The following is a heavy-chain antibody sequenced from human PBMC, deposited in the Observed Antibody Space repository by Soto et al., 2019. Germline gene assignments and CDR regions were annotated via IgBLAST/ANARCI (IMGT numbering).Heavy chain of an antibody. J-gene: IGHJ3*02. CDR2: IYPSDSDT. V-gene: IGHV5-51*01. CDR3: ARQPNQYYYDSSGYRATTFDI. Sequence: GESLKISCKGSGYSFTSYWIGWVRQMPGKGLEWTGIIYPSDSDTRYSPSFQGQVTISADKSISTAYLQWSSLKASDTAMYYCARQPNQYYYDSSGYRATTFDIWGQGTMVTV. D-gene: IGHD3-22*01. CDR1: GYSFTSYW.